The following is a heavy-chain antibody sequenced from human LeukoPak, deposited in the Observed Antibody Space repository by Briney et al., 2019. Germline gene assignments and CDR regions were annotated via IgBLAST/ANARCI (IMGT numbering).Heavy chain of an antibody. V-gene: IGHV3-7*01. CDR1: GFTFSSYW. J-gene: IGHJ1*01. CDR3: ARVRGGN. Sequence: GGSLRLSCAASGFTFSSYWMSWVRQAPGKGLEWVANIKQDGSEKYYVDSVKGRFTISRDNARDTLYLQMNSLRVDDTAVYYCARVRGGNWGRGTLVTVSS. CDR2: IKQDGSEK. D-gene: IGHD2/OR15-2a*01.